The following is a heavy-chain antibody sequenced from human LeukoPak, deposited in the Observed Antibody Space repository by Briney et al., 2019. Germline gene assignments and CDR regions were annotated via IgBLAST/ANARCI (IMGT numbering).Heavy chain of an antibody. D-gene: IGHD3-3*01. Sequence: GGSLRLSCAASGFTFSSYEMNWVRQAPGKGLEWVSYISSSGSTIYYADSVKGRFTISRDNAKNSLYLQMNSLRAEDTAVYYCARVTLGVGYYYGMDVWGQGTTVTVSS. CDR3: ARVTLGVGYYYGMDV. CDR2: ISSSGSTI. V-gene: IGHV3-48*03. CDR1: GFTFSSYE. J-gene: IGHJ6*02.